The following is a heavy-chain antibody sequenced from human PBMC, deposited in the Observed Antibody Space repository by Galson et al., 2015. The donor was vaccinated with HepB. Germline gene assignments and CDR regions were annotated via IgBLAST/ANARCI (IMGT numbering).Heavy chain of an antibody. D-gene: IGHD4-11*01. CDR3: AKRGGDYSYFDY. CDR1: GFSFSSYA. J-gene: IGHJ4*01. CDR2: ISANGGDT. Sequence: SLRLSCAASGFSFSSYAMSWVRQAPGKGLEWVSMISANGGDTYYGDFVKGRFTISRDNSKNTSYLQMNSLRAEDTAVYYCAKRGGDYSYFDYWGQGTLVTVSS. V-gene: IGHV3-23*01.